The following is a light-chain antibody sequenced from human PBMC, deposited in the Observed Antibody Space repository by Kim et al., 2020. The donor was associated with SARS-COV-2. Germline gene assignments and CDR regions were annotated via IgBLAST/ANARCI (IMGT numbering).Light chain of an antibody. Sequence: PPTTARLTCGGSNIGFKTVHWYQHKPGLAPILVIYNNDDRPSGIPERFSGSSSGNTASLTISGVGAGDEADYYCQVWDAGSVHVVFGGGTQLTVL. CDR2: NND. CDR3: QVWDAGSVHVV. V-gene: IGLV3-21*04. CDR1: NIGFKT. J-gene: IGLJ2*01.